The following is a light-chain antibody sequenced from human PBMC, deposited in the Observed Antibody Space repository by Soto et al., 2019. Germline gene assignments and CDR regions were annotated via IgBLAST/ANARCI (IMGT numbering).Light chain of an antibody. CDR2: EVN. CDR1: SSDLGGYNY. J-gene: IGLJ1*01. V-gene: IGLV2-14*01. Sequence: QSVLTQPASVSGSPGQSITISCTGTSSDLGGYNYVSWYQQRPGKAPKLMIYEVNNRPSGISNRFSGSKSGNTASLTISGLQAEDEADYYCSSSTTSSTLVFGTGTKVTVL. CDR3: SSSTTSSTLV.